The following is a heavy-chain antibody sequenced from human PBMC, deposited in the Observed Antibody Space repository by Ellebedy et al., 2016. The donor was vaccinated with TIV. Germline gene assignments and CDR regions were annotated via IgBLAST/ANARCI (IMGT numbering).Heavy chain of an antibody. CDR2: IYYSGST. CDR3: ASLQGYSYGYDY. J-gene: IGHJ4*02. Sequence: SETLSLTXTVYGGSFSSSSYYWGWIRQRPGKGLEWIGSIYYSGSTYYNPSLKSRVTISVDTSKNLFSLKLSSVTAADTAVYYCASLQGYSYGYDYWGQGTLVTVSS. V-gene: IGHV4-39*01. CDR1: GGSFSSSSYY. D-gene: IGHD5-18*01.